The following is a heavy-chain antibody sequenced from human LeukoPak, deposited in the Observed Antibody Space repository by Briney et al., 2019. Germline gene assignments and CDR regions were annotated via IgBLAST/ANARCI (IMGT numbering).Heavy chain of an antibody. D-gene: IGHD5-18*01. CDR3: ARDEDTAMVL. CDR1: GGSISSYY. J-gene: IGHJ4*02. Sequence: SGTLSLTCTVSGGSISSYYWSWIRQPPGKGLEWIGYIYYSGSTNYNPSLKSRVTISVDTSKNQFSLKLSSVTAADTAVYYCARDEDTAMVLWGQGTLVTVSS. CDR2: IYYSGST. V-gene: IGHV4-59*01.